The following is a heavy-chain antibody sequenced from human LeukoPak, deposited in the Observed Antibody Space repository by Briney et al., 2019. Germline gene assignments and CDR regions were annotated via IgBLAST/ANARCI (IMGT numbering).Heavy chain of an antibody. D-gene: IGHD3-10*01. V-gene: IGHV4-39*07. Sequence: SETLSLTCTVSGGSISSSSYYWGWIRQPPGKGLECIGSIYYSGSTYYNPSLKSRVTISVDTSKNQFSLKLSSVTAADTAIYYCVRTISDGSGDYRGQGILVTVSA. CDR2: IYYSGST. J-gene: IGHJ4*02. CDR1: GGSISSSSYY. CDR3: VRTISDGSGDY.